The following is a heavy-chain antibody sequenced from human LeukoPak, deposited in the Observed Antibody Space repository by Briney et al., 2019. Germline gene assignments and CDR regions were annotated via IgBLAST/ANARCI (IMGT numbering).Heavy chain of an antibody. CDR3: ARSRVTTMVPYWYFDL. D-gene: IGHD5-18*01. CDR1: GFTFSSYS. Sequence: GGSLRLSCAASGFTFSSYSMNWVRQAPGKGLEWVSYISSSSSTIYYADSVKGRFTISRDNAKSSLYLQMNSLRAEDTAVYYCARSRVTTMVPYWYFDLWGRGTLVTVSS. V-gene: IGHV3-48*01. J-gene: IGHJ2*01. CDR2: ISSSSSTI.